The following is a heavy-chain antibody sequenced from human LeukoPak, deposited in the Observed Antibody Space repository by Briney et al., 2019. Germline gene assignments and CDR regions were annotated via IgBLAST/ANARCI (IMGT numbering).Heavy chain of an antibody. V-gene: IGHV4-31*03. CDR2: IYYSGST. D-gene: IGHD6-13*01. Sequence: PSETLSLTCTVSGGSISSGGYYWSWIRQHPGKGLEWIGYIYYSGSTYYNPSLKSRVTISVDTSKNQFSLKLSSVTGADTAVYYCARDAAAAGKGIDYWGQGTLVTVSS. J-gene: IGHJ4*02. CDR1: GGSISSGGYY. CDR3: ARDAAAAGKGIDY.